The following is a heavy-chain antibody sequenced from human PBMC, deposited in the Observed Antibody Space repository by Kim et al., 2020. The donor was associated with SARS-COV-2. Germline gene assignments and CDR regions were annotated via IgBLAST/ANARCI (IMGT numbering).Heavy chain of an antibody. CDR1: GDSVSSNSAA. J-gene: IGHJ4*02. V-gene: IGHV6-1*01. D-gene: IGHD6-13*01. CDR3: ARGSPFGSWIAAAGTRFDY. CDR2: TYYRSKWYN. Sequence: SQTLSLTCAISGDSVSSNSAAWNWIRQSPSRGLEWLGRTYYRSKWYNDYAVSVKSRITINPDTSKNQFSLQLNSVTPEDTAVYYCARGSPFGSWIAAAGTRFDYWGQGTLVTVSS.